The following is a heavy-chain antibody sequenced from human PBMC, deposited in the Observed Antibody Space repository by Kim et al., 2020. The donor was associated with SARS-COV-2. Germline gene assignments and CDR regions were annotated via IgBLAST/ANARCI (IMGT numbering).Heavy chain of an antibody. CDR2: VYYSGYT. V-gene: IGHV4-59*13. Sequence: SETLSLTCTVSGGSISSYYWSWIRQPPGKGLEWIGYVYYSGYTNINPSLKGRVTMSVDTSKNQFSLKLNSVTAADTAVYYCARGTGYSGYEYMDYFDFWGQGTLVTVSS. CDR3: ARGTGYSGYEYMDYFDF. D-gene: IGHD5-12*01. J-gene: IGHJ4*02. CDR1: GGSISSYY.